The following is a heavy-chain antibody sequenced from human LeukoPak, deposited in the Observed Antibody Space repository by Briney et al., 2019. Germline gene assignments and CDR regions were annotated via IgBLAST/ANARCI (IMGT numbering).Heavy chain of an antibody. J-gene: IGHJ6*02. CDR2: INANSGGT. V-gene: IGHV1-2*02. CDR3: ARVRRGVVVGTRLGMDV. D-gene: IGHD2-15*01. CDR1: GYTFTDYY. Sequence: ASVKVSCKASGYTFTDYYMHWVRQAPGQGLEWMGWINANSGGTNYAQKFQGRVTMNRDTSISTAYMELSRLRSDDTAVYFCARVRRGVVVGTRLGMDVWGQGTTVTVS.